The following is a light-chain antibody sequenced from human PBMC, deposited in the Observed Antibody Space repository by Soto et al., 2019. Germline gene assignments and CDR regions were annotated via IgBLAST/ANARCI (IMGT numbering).Light chain of an antibody. CDR2: GAS. J-gene: IGKJ3*01. CDR1: QSLSSRY. V-gene: IGKV3-20*01. Sequence: EIVLTQSPGTLSVSPGESATLSCRASQSLSSRYLAWYQQKPGQAPRLLIYGASNTATGIPDRFSGSGSGTDFTLTISRLEPEDFSVYYCQHFGSTPGTFGPGTKVDFK. CDR3: QHFGSTPGT.